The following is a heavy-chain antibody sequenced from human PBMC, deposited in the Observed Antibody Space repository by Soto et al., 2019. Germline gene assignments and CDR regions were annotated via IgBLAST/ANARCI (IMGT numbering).Heavy chain of an antibody. D-gene: IGHD3-22*01. V-gene: IGHV3-33*01. CDR1: GFIFSNYG. CDR3: ARDRYSYDSRAYQGVDWYFDL. CDR2: IWYDGSHE. Sequence: QVQLVESGGGVVQPGRSLRLSCAASGFIFSNYGMHWVRQAPGKGLEWVAVIWYDGSHESYADSVKGRFTISRDNSKNTLFLQMNSLRAEDTAVYYCARDRYSYDSRAYQGVDWYFDLWGHGTLVTVSS. J-gene: IGHJ2*01.